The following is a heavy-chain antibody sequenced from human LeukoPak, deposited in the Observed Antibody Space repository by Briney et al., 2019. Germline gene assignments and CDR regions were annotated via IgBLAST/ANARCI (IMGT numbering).Heavy chain of an antibody. J-gene: IGHJ4*02. Sequence: GGSLRLSCAASGFTFDDYAMHWVRQAPGKGLEWVSGITWNSDNIEYADSVKGRFTISRDNAKNSLYLQMNSLRAEDMALYYCARVGGYSYGPFDYWGQGTLVTVSS. CDR2: ITWNSDNI. CDR1: GFTFDDYA. V-gene: IGHV3-9*03. CDR3: ARVGGYSYGPFDY. D-gene: IGHD5-18*01.